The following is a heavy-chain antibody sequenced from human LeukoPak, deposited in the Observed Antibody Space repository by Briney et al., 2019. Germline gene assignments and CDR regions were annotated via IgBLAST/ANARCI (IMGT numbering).Heavy chain of an antibody. J-gene: IGHJ4*02. D-gene: IGHD6-19*01. CDR1: GFTFTNYG. CDR2: LWYGGSNK. V-gene: IGHV3-33*01. CDR3: ARVYNSGWHFDY. Sequence: GGSLRLSCAASGFTFTNYGMHWVRQAPGKGLEWVAVLWYGGSNKFYADSVKGRFTISRDNAKNSLYLQMSSLRAEDTAVYYCARVYNSGWHFDYWGQGALVTVSS.